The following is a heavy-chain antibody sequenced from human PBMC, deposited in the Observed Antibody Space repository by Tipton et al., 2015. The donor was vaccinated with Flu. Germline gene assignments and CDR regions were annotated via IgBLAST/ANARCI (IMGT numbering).Heavy chain of an antibody. J-gene: IGHJ6*02. CDR3: ARDSYYDGSGRPNHYNYYGMDV. V-gene: IGHV3-66*01. D-gene: IGHD3-22*01. CDR1: GFTVSDNY. Sequence: SLRLSCAASGFTVSDNYMSWVRQAPGKGLEWVAVIYSGGSTYYADSVKGRFTISRDNSKNMVYVQMKRLRVEDTAVYYCARDSYYDGSGRPNHYNYYGMDVWGQGTTVTVSS. CDR2: IYSGGST.